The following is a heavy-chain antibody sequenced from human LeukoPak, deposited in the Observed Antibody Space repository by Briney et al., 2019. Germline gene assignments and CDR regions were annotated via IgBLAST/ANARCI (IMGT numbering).Heavy chain of an antibody. CDR1: GYTFIDYY. V-gene: IGHV1-18*04. CDR3: GRLGYCTGSSCPTSYYNWFDP. CDR2: ISAYNGYT. D-gene: IGHD2-15*01. J-gene: IGHJ5*02. Sequence: ASVKVSCKASGYTFIDYYMHWVRQAPGQGLEWMGWISAYNGYTNYAQKFQGRVTMTTDTSTSTAYMELRSLRSDDTAVYYCGRLGYCTGSSCPTSYYNWFDPWGQGTLVTVSS.